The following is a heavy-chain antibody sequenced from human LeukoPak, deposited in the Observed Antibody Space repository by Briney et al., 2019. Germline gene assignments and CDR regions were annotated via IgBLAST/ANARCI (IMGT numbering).Heavy chain of an antibody. CDR3: AKRFSMIVVVTSDFFDY. CDR1: GFIFSSYA. D-gene: IGHD3-22*01. J-gene: IGHJ4*02. CDR2: IGGGGRST. Sequence: GGSLRLPCAASGFIFSSYAMSWVRQAPGKGLEWVSAIGGGGRSTYYADSVKGRFTISRDNSKNTLYLQMNSLRTEDTAVYYCAKRFSMIVVVTSDFFDYWGQGTLVTVSS. V-gene: IGHV3-23*01.